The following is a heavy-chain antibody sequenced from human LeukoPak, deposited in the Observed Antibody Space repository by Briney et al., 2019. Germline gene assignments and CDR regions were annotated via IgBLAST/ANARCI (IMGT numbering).Heavy chain of an antibody. J-gene: IGHJ4*01. Sequence: PGGSLRLSCAAAGFTFISYGMQRVRQAPGKGLVWVSRINTDGSSTSYADSVKGRFTVSRDNAKNTLYLQVNSLRAEDTAVYFCTRELPREVTLDYWGQGTLVTVSS. CDR2: INTDGSST. D-gene: IGHD2-21*02. CDR1: GFTFISYG. V-gene: IGHV3-74*01. CDR3: TRELPREVTLDY.